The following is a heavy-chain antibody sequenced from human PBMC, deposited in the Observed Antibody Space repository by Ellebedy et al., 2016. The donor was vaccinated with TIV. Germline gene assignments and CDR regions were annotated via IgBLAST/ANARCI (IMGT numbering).Heavy chain of an antibody. CDR1: GYTFTSYY. Sequence: ASVKVSXXASGYTFTSYYMHWVRQAPGQGLEWMGIINPSGGSTSYAQKFQGRVTMTRDTSTSTVYMELSSLRSEDTAVYYCASRPYYYGSGRISWGQGTLVTVSS. D-gene: IGHD3-10*01. J-gene: IGHJ5*02. CDR2: INPSGGST. CDR3: ASRPYYYGSGRIS. V-gene: IGHV1-46*01.